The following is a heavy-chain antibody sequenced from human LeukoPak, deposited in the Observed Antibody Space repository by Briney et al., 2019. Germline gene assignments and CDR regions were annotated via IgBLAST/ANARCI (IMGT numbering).Heavy chain of an antibody. D-gene: IGHD3-22*01. CDR1: GYTFTSYY. V-gene: IGHV1-46*01. J-gene: IGHJ4*02. CDR3: ARDQRPWGSSGYYYVRPYYFDY. Sequence: GASVKVSCKASGYTFTSYYMHWVRQAPGQGLEWMGIINPSGGSTSYAQKFQGRVTMTRDTSTSTVYMELSSLRSEDTAVYYCARDQRPWGSSGYYYVRPYYFDYWGQGTLVTVSS. CDR2: INPSGGST.